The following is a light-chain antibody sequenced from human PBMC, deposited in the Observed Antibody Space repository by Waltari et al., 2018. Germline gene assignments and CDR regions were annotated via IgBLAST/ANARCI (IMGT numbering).Light chain of an antibody. V-gene: IGKV1-39*01. CDR3: QQSYSTPNT. CDR1: QNIHMF. Sequence: IHITQSPSSLSASVGARVSITCPASQNIHMFLNWSQQQPGKAPKLLIYAASNLEGGVPAWFSGSGSGTDFTLTISSLQPADFAIYYCQQSYSTPNTFGQGTKVEIK. CDR2: AAS. J-gene: IGKJ2*01.